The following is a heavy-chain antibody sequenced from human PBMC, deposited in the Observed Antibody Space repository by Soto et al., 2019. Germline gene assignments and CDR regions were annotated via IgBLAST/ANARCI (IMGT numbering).Heavy chain of an antibody. D-gene: IGHD6-19*01. J-gene: IGHJ6*02. Sequence: QVQLVESGGGVVQPGRSLRLSCAASGFTFSSYGMHWVRQAPGKGLEWVAVISYDGSNKYYADSVKGRFTISRANSKNTVYLQINSLRAEATAVYYCAKGPPYSSGVYRMDVWGQGTTVTVSS. CDR3: AKGPPYSSGVYRMDV. CDR1: GFTFSSYG. V-gene: IGHV3-30*18. CDR2: ISYDGSNK.